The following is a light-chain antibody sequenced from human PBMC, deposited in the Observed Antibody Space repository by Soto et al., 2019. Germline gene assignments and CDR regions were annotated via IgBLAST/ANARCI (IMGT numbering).Light chain of an antibody. CDR2: KAS. Sequence: DIEMTQSPSTLSASVGDRVTITCRASQSISVWLAWYQQKAGKAPNLLIYKASRLESGVPSRFSGSGSGTDFTLTISSLQPEDFATYYCQQSYSTPWTFGQGTKVEIK. CDR3: QQSYSTPWT. V-gene: IGKV1-5*03. J-gene: IGKJ1*01. CDR1: QSISVW.